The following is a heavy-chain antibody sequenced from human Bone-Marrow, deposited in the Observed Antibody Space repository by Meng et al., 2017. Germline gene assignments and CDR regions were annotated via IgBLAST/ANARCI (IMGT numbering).Heavy chain of an antibody. Sequence: VSSGAGGEKRGALGKDSWKASGGTFSRFDMSWGRQAPGQGLEWMGGIIPIFGTANYAQKFQGRVTITADNSTSTAYMELSSLRSEDTAVYYCARDTGKVGVMGDYWGQGTLVTVSS. J-gene: IGHJ4*02. D-gene: IGHD1-26*01. CDR1: GGTFSRFD. CDR2: IIPIFGTA. CDR3: ARDTGKVGVMGDY. V-gene: IGHV1-69*06.